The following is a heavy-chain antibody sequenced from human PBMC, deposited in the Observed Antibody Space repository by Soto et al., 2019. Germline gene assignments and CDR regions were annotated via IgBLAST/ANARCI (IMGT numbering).Heavy chain of an antibody. D-gene: IGHD2-15*01. CDR1: GVTFSIYT. Sequence: QVQLVQPGAEVKKPWSSVKVSCKASGVTFSIYTISWVRQAPGQGLEWMGGSANSAQKFQGRLTVTADESTSTVYLELSSLTSEDTAVYYCAREGPPDIAWFDPWGQGTLVSVSS. V-gene: IGHV1-69*01. J-gene: IGHJ5*02. CDR2: SA. CDR3: AREGPPDIAWFDP.